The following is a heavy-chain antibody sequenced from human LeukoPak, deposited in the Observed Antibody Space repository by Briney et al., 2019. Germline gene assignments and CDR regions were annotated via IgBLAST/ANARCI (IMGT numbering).Heavy chain of an antibody. J-gene: IGHJ4*02. CDR3: ARSASMAIFIFDY. D-gene: IGHD2-21*01. CDR1: GFTFDSYV. CDR2: ISGRDANT. V-gene: IGHV3-23*01. Sequence: GGSLRLSCAASGFTFDSYVMTWVRQVPGKGLEWVSSISGRDANTNYARSVRGRFTTSRDNSKSTVYLQMNSLRVEDTAVYYCARSASMAIFIFDYWGQGALVTVSS.